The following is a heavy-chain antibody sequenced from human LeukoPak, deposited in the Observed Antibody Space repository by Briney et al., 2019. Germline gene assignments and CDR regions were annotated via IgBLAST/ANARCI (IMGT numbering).Heavy chain of an antibody. D-gene: IGHD1-7*01. V-gene: IGHV3-23*01. J-gene: IGHJ6*03. Sequence: PGGSLRLSCAVSGFTFSSYAMSSVRQAPGKGREWVSAISGSGGSTYYADSVKGRFTISRDNSKNTLYLQMNSLRAEDTAVYYCAKAGGGNWNYDYYYYMDVWGKGTTVTVSS. CDR3: AKAGGGNWNYDYYYYMDV. CDR2: ISGSGGST. CDR1: GFTFSSYA.